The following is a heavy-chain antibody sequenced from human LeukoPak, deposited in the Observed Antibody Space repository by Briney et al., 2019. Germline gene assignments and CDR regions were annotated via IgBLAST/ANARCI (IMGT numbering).Heavy chain of an antibody. D-gene: IGHD3-3*01. CDR1: GFTFSIYA. CDR3: AKDGPLYYDFWSGYYRGVNAFDI. CDR2: ISGSGGST. J-gene: IGHJ3*02. Sequence: AGGSLRLSCAASGFTFSIYAMSWVRQAPGKGLEWVSTISGSGGSTYFADSVRGRFTISRDNSKNTLYLQMNSLRAEDTAVYYCAKDGPLYYDFWSGYYRGVNAFDIWGQGTMVTVSS. V-gene: IGHV3-23*01.